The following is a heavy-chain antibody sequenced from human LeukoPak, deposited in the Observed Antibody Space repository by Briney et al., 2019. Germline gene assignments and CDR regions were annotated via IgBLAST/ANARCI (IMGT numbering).Heavy chain of an antibody. CDR1: GGSISSYY. CDR2: IYYSGST. V-gene: IGHV4-59*01. D-gene: IGHD2-21*02. Sequence: SETLSLTCTVSGGSISSYYWSWIRQPPGKGLEWIGYIYYSGSTNYNPSLKSRVTISVDTSKNQFSLKLSSVTAADTAVYYCARACCGGDCYIDAFDIWGQGTMVTVSS. CDR3: ARACCGGDCYIDAFDI. J-gene: IGHJ3*02.